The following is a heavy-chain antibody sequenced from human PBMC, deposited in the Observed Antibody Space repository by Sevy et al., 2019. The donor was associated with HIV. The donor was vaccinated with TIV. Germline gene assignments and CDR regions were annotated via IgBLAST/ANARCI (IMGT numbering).Heavy chain of an antibody. CDR3: ARDYRPYEYYYDSSGYYQGGYDAFDI. V-gene: IGHV1-2*02. J-gene: IGHJ3*02. CDR1: GYTFTGYY. CDR2: INPNSGGT. Sequence: ASVKVSCKASGYTFTGYYMHWVRRAPGQGLEWMGWINPNSGGTNYAQKFQGRVTMTRDTSISTAYMELSRLRSDDTAVYYCARDYRPYEYYYDSSGYYQGGYDAFDIWGQGTMVTVSS. D-gene: IGHD3-22*01.